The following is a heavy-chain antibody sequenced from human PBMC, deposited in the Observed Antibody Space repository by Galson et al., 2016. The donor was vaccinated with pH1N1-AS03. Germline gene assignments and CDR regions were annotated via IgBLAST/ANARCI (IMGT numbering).Heavy chain of an antibody. CDR2: VSDDGNTK. CDR3: VRVADEIRGQPNNWFDP. V-gene: IGHV3-30*15. J-gene: IGHJ5*02. D-gene: IGHD1-1*01. Sequence: SLRLSCAASGFTFSDYAIHWVRQAPGKGLQWVAVVSDDGNTKYYADSVRGRFTISRDNSENTVYLQMSSLRIEDTGLYYCVRVADEIRGQPNNWFDPWCQGTLVTVSS. CDR1: GFTFSDYA.